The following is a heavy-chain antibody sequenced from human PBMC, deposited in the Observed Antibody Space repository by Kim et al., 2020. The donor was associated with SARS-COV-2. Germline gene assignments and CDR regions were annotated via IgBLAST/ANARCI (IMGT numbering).Heavy chain of an antibody. V-gene: IGHV1-18*01. Sequence: GPKVQGRVTMTTDTSTSTAYMELRRLRSDDTAVYYCARDREDDYGDYGMDVWGQGTTVTVSS. CDR3: ARDREDDYGDYGMDV. D-gene: IGHD3-16*01. J-gene: IGHJ6*02.